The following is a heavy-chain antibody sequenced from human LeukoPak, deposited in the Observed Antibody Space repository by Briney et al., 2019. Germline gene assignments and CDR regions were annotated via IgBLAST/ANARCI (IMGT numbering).Heavy chain of an antibody. J-gene: IGHJ1*01. CDR3: ARRRYYDSSGYLE. Sequence: TSETLSLTCTIFGDSVSRSDSYWDWIRQPPGKGLEWIGTIYYSGRTYYSPSLKSRVTLSVDMSNNRFSLTLSSVTAADTALYFCARRRYYDSSGYLEWGQGTLVTVSS. CDR2: IYYSGRT. CDR1: GDSVSRSDSY. D-gene: IGHD3-22*01. V-gene: IGHV4-39*01.